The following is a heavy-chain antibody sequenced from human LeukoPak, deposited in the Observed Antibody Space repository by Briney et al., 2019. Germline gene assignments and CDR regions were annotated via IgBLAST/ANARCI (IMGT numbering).Heavy chain of an antibody. CDR3: ARSPRGLLWFGETHFDY. V-gene: IGHV3-23*01. CDR2: ISGSGGST. CDR1: GFTFSSCD. Sequence: GGTLRLSCAASGFTFSSCDMSWVRQPPGKGLEWVSAISGSGGSTSYADSVKGRFTISRDNAKNTLYLQMNSLRAEDTAVYYCARSPRGLLWFGETHFDYWGQGTLVTVSS. J-gene: IGHJ4*02. D-gene: IGHD3-10*01.